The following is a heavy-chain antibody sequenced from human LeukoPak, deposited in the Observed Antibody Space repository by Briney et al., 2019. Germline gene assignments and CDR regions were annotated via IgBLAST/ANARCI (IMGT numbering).Heavy chain of an antibody. CDR3: ARNRGYDLGDAFDI. J-gene: IGHJ3*02. D-gene: IGHD5-12*01. CDR1: GGSISSGSYY. CDR2: IYTSGST. V-gene: IGHV4-61*02. Sequence: SQTLSLTCTVSGGSISSGSYYWSWIRQPAGKGLEWIGRIYTSGSTNYNPSLKSRVTLSVDTSKNQFSLKLSSVTAADTAVYYCARNRGYDLGDAFDIWGQGTMVTVSS.